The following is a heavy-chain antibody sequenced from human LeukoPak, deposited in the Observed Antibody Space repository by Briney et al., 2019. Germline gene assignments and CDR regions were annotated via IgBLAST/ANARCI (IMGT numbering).Heavy chain of an antibody. V-gene: IGHV3-21*01. CDR1: GFTFSTYS. J-gene: IGHJ4*02. CDR2: ISSSSSYI. D-gene: IGHD3-16*01. CDR3: ARDVTLGNFDY. Sequence: AGGSLRLSCAASGFTFSTYSMNWVRQAPGKGLEWVSSISSSSSYIYYADSVKGRFTISRDNAKNSLYLQMNSLRAEDTAVYYCARDVTLGNFDYWGQGILVIVSS.